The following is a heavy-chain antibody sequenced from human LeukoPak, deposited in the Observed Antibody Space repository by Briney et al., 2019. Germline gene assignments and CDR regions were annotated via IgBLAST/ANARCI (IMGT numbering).Heavy chain of an antibody. CDR3: ARLVGSSWYHEVLLGRDY. V-gene: IGHV4-4*07. CDR2: MYSSGS. J-gene: IGHJ4*02. Sequence: SETLSLTCTVSGGSISSYYLSWIRQTAGKGLEWIGRMYSSGSNYNPSLKSRVTMSIDTSTNQLSLKLSSVTAADTAVYYCARLVGSSWYHEVLLGRDYWGQGTLVTVSS. CDR1: GGSISSYY. D-gene: IGHD6-13*01.